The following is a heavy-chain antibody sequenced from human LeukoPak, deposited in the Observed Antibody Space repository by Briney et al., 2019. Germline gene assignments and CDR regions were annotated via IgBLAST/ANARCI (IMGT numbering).Heavy chain of an antibody. J-gene: IGHJ3*02. V-gene: IGHV3-23*01. CDR1: GFTLSSYA. Sequence: GGSLRLSCAASGFTLSSYAMSWVRQAPGKGLEWVSAISGSGGSTYYADSAKGRYTISRDTPNNTLYPQKISLRAAHTAVYYCAKGPRRFMVIDMDAFDIWGQGTVVTVSS. D-gene: IGHD3-22*01. CDR3: AKGPRRFMVIDMDAFDI. CDR2: ISGSGGST.